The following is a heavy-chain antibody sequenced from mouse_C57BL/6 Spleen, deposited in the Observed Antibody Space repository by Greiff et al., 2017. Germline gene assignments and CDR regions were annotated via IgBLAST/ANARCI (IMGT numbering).Heavy chain of an antibody. Sequence: VQLQESGPGLVQPSQSLSITCTVSGFSLTSYGVHWVRQSPGKGLEWLGVIWRGGSTDYNAAFMSRLSITKDNSKSQVFFKMNSLQADDTAIYYCAKGYDYDVDYAMDYWGQGTSVTVSS. CDR1: GFSLTSYG. V-gene: IGHV2-5*01. J-gene: IGHJ4*01. CDR3: AKGYDYDVDYAMDY. CDR2: IWRGGST. D-gene: IGHD2-4*01.